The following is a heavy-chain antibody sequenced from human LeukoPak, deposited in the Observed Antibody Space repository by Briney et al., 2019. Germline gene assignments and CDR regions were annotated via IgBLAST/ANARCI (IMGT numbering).Heavy chain of an antibody. CDR3: ATTEHWLPQGVDY. V-gene: IGHV3-7*01. Sequence: GGSLRLSCAASGITFSTYWMSWVRQAPGKGLEWLANTKQDGSEKYYLDSVKGRFTISRDNAKNSLYLQMNSLRPEDTAVYYCATTEHWLPQGVDYWGQGTLVTVSS. J-gene: IGHJ4*02. CDR2: TKQDGSEK. D-gene: IGHD6-19*01. CDR1: GITFSTYW.